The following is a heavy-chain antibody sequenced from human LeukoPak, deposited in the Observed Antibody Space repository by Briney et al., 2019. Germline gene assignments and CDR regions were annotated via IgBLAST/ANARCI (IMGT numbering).Heavy chain of an antibody. J-gene: IGHJ4*02. Sequence: ETLSLTCTVSGGSISSSSSYWGWIRQPPGKGLEWVSYISSSSSTMYYSDSVKGRFTISRDNAKNSLYLQMNSLRAEDTAVYYCARDSGSPWGYFDYWGQGTLVTVSS. CDR2: ISSSSSTM. V-gene: IGHV3-48*04. D-gene: IGHD3-10*01. CDR1: GGSISSSS. CDR3: ARDSGSPWGYFDY.